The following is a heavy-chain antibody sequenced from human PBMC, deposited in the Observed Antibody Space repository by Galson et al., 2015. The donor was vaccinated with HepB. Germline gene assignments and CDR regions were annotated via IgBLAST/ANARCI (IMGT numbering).Heavy chain of an antibody. Sequence: SLRLSCAASGFTFGNYGMHWVRQAPGKGLEWVAVIWDDGNNRYYSDSVKGRFTISRDNSKNTLYLQIDSLSAEDTAVYYCTDFEVNWGQGTLVTVSS. D-gene: IGHD2/OR15-2a*01. V-gene: IGHV3-33*01. J-gene: IGHJ4*02. CDR3: TDFEVN. CDR2: IWDDGNNR. CDR1: GFTFGNYG.